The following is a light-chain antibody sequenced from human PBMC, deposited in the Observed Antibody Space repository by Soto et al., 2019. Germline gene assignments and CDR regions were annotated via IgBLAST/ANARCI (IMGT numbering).Light chain of an antibody. CDR2: TTN. V-gene: IGLV7-43*01. Sequence: QTVVTQEPSLTVSPGGTVTITWASNTGAVTTSNYASWFQQRPGQPPRTLIYTTNSRHSWTPARFSGSLLGDKAALTLSGVQPEDEADYYCLLYYGAAQLIFGGGTKLTVL. CDR1: TGAVTTSNY. CDR3: LLYYGAAQLI. J-gene: IGLJ2*01.